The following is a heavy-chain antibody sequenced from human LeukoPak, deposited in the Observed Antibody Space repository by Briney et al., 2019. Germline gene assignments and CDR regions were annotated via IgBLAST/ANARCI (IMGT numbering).Heavy chain of an antibody. D-gene: IGHD3-22*01. CDR2: ISSSSSYI. J-gene: IGHJ3*02. CDR1: GFNFTNYS. Sequence: GGSLRLSCAASGFNFTNYSMNWVRQAPGKGLEWVSSISSSSSYIYYADSVKGRFTISRDNAKNSLYLQINSLRAEDTAVYYCARDGYYYDSSGYYQEAFDIWGQGTMVTVSS. V-gene: IGHV3-21*01. CDR3: ARDGYYYDSSGYYQEAFDI.